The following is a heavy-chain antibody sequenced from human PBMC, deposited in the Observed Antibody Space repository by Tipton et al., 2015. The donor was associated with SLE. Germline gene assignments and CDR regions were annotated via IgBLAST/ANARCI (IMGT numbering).Heavy chain of an antibody. CDR2: VYSTGST. Sequence: TLSLTCTVSGGSVIGYYWSWIRQPAGKGLEGIGRVYSTGSTNYSPALRSRVTMSVDRSKNQFSLKLSSVTAADTAIYYCARGNQHSGYDGFDYWGQGTLVTVSS. CDR1: GGSVIGYY. V-gene: IGHV4-4*07. CDR3: ARGNQHSGYDGFDY. D-gene: IGHD5-12*01. J-gene: IGHJ4*02.